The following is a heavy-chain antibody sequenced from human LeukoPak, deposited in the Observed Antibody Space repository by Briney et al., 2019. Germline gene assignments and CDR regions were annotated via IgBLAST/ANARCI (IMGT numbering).Heavy chain of an antibody. CDR1: GYTFIGYY. V-gene: IGHV1-2*02. CDR3: ARDYDYSSTPDDY. D-gene: IGHD4-11*01. Sequence: ASVKVSCKASGYTFIGYYMHWVRQAPGQGLEWMGWINPNSGGTNYAQKFQGRVTMTRDTSISTAYMELSRLRSDDTAVYYCARDYDYSSTPDDYWGQGTLVTVSS. J-gene: IGHJ4*02. CDR2: INPNSGGT.